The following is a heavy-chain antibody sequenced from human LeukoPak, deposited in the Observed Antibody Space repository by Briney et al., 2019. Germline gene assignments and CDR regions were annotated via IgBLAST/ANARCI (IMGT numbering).Heavy chain of an antibody. Sequence: GGSLRLSCAASGFTFDDYGMSWVRQAPGKGLEWVSGINWNGGSTGYADSVKGRFTISRDNAKNSLYLQMNSLRAEDTALYHCARDSASGYSYGTPNXXXDVWGQGTTVTVSS. J-gene: IGHJ6*02. D-gene: IGHD5-18*01. CDR2: INWNGGST. CDR3: ARDSASGYSYGTPNXXXDV. V-gene: IGHV3-20*01. CDR1: GFTFDDYG.